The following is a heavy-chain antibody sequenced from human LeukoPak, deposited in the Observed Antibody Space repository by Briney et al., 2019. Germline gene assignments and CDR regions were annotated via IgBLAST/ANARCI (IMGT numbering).Heavy chain of an antibody. D-gene: IGHD2-2*01. J-gene: IGHJ3*02. CDR2: INAGNGNT. V-gene: IGHV1-3*01. Sequence: AASVKVSCNASGYTFTSYAIHWVRQAPGQRLEWMGWINAGNGNTKYSQKFQGRVTITRDTSASTAYMELGSLRSEDTAVYYCARDLGGYCSSSSCFYAFDIWGQGTMVTVSS. CDR3: ARDLGGYCSSSSCFYAFDI. CDR1: GYTFTSYA.